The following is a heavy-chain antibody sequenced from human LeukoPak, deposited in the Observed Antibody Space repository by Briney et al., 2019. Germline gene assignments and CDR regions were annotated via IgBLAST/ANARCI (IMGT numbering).Heavy chain of an antibody. CDR1: GFTFSSYG. Sequence: PGGSLRLSCAASGFTFSSYGMCWVRHAPGKGLERVAVIRYDGSKEYYADSVKGRFTISRDNSRNTLYLQMNSLRVEDTAVYYCARGRGVTTDGYFDLWGRGTLVTVSS. V-gene: IGHV3-33*07. CDR2: IRYDGSKE. J-gene: IGHJ2*01. CDR3: ARGRGVTTDGYFDL. D-gene: IGHD4-17*01.